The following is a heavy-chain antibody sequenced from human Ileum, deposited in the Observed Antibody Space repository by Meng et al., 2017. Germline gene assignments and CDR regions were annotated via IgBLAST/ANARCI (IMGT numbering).Heavy chain of an antibody. CDR3: VRGGGMDV. D-gene: IGHD3-16*01. J-gene: IGHJ6*02. Sequence: GESLKISCAGSRSTFNNFWMHWVRQAPGKGLVWVSRVNSDGTTTSYVDSVKGRFTISRDNAKNTLYLQMNSLSAEDTAVYFCVRGGGMDVWGQGTTVTVSS. V-gene: IGHV3-74*01. CDR2: VNSDGTTT. CDR1: RSTFNNFW.